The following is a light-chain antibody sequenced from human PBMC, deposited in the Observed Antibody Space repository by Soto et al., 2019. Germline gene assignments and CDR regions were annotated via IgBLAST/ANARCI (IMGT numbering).Light chain of an antibody. CDR2: DTS. J-gene: IGKJ4*01. Sequence: EVELTQSPGTLSLSPVERATLSCRASQSVSSSHLAWYQQKRGQAPRLLIYDTSTRATGIPDRFSGSGSGTDFTLTISRLEPEDFAVYYCHQRQSWPLTFGGGTKVDIK. CDR3: HQRQSWPLT. CDR1: QSVSSSH. V-gene: IGKV3D-20*02.